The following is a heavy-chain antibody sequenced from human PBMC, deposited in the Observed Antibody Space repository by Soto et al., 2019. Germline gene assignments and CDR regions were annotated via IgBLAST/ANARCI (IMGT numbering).Heavy chain of an antibody. V-gene: IGHV3-23*05. CDR3: SRDDSDWFFN. D-gene: IGHD3-9*01. CDR1: GFAFNNYA. Sequence: GGSLRLSCAASGFAFNNYAMNWVRQAPGKGLEWVSTITTTGTSTYAASVKGRFTISRDDSKKTAYLQMNNLESEDTAVYYCSRDDSDWFFNWGRGTLVTVSS. CDR2: ITTTGTST. J-gene: IGHJ4*02.